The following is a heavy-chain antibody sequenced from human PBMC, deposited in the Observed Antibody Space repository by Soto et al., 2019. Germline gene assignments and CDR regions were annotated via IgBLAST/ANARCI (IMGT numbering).Heavy chain of an antibody. CDR2: IFYDGSRK. V-gene: IGHV3-33*01. CDR3: VREESDNDGNWFDP. Sequence: QVQLVESGGGVVQPGRSLKLSCAASGFTFSRYGMHWVRQAPGKGLEWVAVIFYDGSRKEYAASLKGRFTISRDNSKNTLYVQMNSLRGEDTAMYYCVREESDNDGNWFDPWGEGTMVTVSS. CDR1: GFTFSRYG. D-gene: IGHD5-12*01. J-gene: IGHJ5*02.